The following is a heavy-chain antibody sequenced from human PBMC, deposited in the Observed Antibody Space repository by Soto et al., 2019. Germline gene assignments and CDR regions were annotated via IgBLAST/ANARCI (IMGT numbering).Heavy chain of an antibody. D-gene: IGHD3-3*01. Sequence: EEQLVETGGGLIQPGGSLRLSCAVSGFTVIRDYMNWVRQAPGKGLEWVSVIYSGGTTYHADSVKGRFTISRDNSGNTLFLQMNSLRAEDTAMYSCARSTEWNAFDLWGQGTMVTVSS. J-gene: IGHJ3*01. CDR3: ARSTEWNAFDL. CDR2: IYSGGTT. V-gene: IGHV3-53*02. CDR1: GFTVIRDY.